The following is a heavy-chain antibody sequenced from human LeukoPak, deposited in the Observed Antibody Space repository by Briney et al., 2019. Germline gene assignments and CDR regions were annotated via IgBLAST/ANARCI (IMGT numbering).Heavy chain of an antibody. D-gene: IGHD2-2*01. CDR1: GGSISSYY. J-gene: IGHJ6*02. CDR2: IYTSGST. Sequence: SETLSLTCTVSGGSISSYYWSWIRQPAGKGLEWIGRIYTSGSTNYNPSLKSRVTMSVDTSKNQFSLKLSSVTAADTAVYYCARDVVVVPAAPYCYGMDVWGQGTTVTVSS. CDR3: ARDVVVVPAAPYCYGMDV. V-gene: IGHV4-4*07.